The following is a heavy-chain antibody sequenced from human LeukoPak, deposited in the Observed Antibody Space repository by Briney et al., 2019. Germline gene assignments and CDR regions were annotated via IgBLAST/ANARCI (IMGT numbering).Heavy chain of an antibody. CDR1: GFTFSSYW. V-gene: IGHV3-48*04. J-gene: IGHJ6*03. Sequence: GGSLRLSCAASGFTFSSYWMSWVRQAPGKGLEWVSYISSSGSTIYYADSVKGRFTISRDNAKNSLYLQMNSLRAEDTAVYYCARYPAYYYYYMDVWGKGTTVTISS. CDR3: ARYPAYYYYYMDV. CDR2: ISSSGSTI.